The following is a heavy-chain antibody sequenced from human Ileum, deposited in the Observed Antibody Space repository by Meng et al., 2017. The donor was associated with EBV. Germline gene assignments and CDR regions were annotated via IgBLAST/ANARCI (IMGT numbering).Heavy chain of an antibody. J-gene: IGHJ4*02. Sequence: PLNESFTALVKPPPTCTLTSPSSGFSSIDNGVGVGWIRQPTRMALEWLALIYWDDDKRYRPSLQNRLTITKDTSKNQVVFTVTNMDPVDTAKYYCVHRWGGNGWGPFDYWGQGTLVTVSS. D-gene: IGHD6-19*01. CDR1: GFSSIDNGVG. CDR3: VHRWGGNGWGPFDY. CDR2: IYWDDDK. V-gene: IGHV2-5*02.